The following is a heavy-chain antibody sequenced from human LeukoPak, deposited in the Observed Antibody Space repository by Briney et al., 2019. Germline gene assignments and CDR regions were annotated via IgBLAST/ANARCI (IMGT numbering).Heavy chain of an antibody. V-gene: IGHV1-46*01. Sequence: GASVKVSCKTSGYTVTGYYMHWVRQAPGQGLEWMGLINPSGSSTSYAQKFQGRLSLTRDMSTSTDYMELSSLRSEDTAVYYCARDNSVGDTAWWFDPWGQGTLVTVSS. CDR1: GYTVTGYY. J-gene: IGHJ5*02. CDR2: INPSGSST. D-gene: IGHD1-26*01. CDR3: ARDNSVGDTAWWFDP.